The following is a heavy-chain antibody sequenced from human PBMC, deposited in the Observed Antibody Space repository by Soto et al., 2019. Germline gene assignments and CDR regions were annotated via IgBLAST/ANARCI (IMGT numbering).Heavy chain of an antibody. CDR1: GYTFTSYG. CDR2: SSAYNGNT. CDR3: ARFRRGYSHXPPFDP. Sequence: ASVKVSCKASGYTFTSYGISWVRQAPGQGLEWRGLSSAYNGNTNYAQKLQGRVTMTTETSKSTAYMELRSLRSDDTAVYYCARFRRGYSHXPPFDPWGQGTXVXV. J-gene: IGHJ5*02. D-gene: IGHD5-18*01. V-gene: IGHV1-18*01.